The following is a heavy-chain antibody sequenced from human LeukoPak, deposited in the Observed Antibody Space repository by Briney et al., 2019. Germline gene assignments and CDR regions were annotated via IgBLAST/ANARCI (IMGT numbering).Heavy chain of an antibody. V-gene: IGHV7-4-1*02. CDR3: VGAETSVGYFDY. D-gene: IGHD4-23*01. J-gene: IGHJ4*02. CDR1: GYSCTSQA. CDR2: VNTTTGNP. Sequence: ASVKVSCKASGYSCTSQAINWVRQAPGQGPQWMGWVNTTTGNPTYAQGFTGRFVFSFDTSVSTAYLQISSLKAEDTAVYYCVGAETSVGYFDYWGQGTLVTVSS.